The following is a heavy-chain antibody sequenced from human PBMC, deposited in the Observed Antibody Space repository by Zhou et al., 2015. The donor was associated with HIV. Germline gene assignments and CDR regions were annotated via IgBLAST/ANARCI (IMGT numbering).Heavy chain of an antibody. J-gene: IGHJ4*02. Sequence: QVQLVQSGAEVKKPGSSVKVSCKASGGTFSNHGISWVRQAPGQGLEWMGGIIPIFGTANYAQKFQGRVTITADKSTSTAYMELSSLRSEDTAVYYCARGRWELPLDYWGQGTMITVSS. D-gene: IGHD1-26*01. CDR1: GGTFSNHG. CDR2: IIPIFGTA. CDR3: ARGRWELPLDY. V-gene: IGHV1-69*06.